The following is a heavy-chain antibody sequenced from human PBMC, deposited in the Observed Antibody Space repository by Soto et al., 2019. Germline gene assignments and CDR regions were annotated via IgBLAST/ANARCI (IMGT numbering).Heavy chain of an antibody. V-gene: IGHV1-18*01. CDR2: IGAYNGNT. D-gene: IGHD4-4*01. Sequence: GASVKVSCKASGGTFSSYGITWVRQAPGRGLEWMGWIGAYNGNTDYAQKFQDRLTLATDTSTSTAYMELRSLRSDDTALYYCARPVTSPDHLDIWGQGTMVTVSS. CDR3: ARPVTSPDHLDI. J-gene: IGHJ3*02. CDR1: GGTFSSYG.